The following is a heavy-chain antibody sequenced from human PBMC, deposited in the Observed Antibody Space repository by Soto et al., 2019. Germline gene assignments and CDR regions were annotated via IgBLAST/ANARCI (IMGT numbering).Heavy chain of an antibody. V-gene: IGHV1-46*01. Sequence: ASVKVSCKASGDTFTTYYLHWVRRAPGQGLEWMGIINPSGGSTNYAQRFQGRVTMTSDTSTSTVYMELSSLRADDTAVYYCARVVVPTTATTSNWFDPWGQGTLVTVSS. D-gene: IGHD4-17*01. CDR2: INPSGGST. CDR3: ARVVVPTTATTSNWFDP. CDR1: GDTFTTYY. J-gene: IGHJ5*02.